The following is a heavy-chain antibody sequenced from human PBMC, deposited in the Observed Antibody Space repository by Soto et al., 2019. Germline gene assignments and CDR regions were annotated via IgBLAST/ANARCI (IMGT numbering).Heavy chain of an antibody. J-gene: IGHJ4*02. CDR3: AHRPDDSGYFDY. CDR2: INAYNGHT. CDR1: DYTLTSYG. D-gene: IGHD3-22*01. V-gene: IGHV1-18*04. Sequence: ASVKVSCKASDYTLTSYGIIWVRQAPGQGLEWMGWINAYNGHTNFAQKFQGRVTMTTDTSTNTAYMELRSLRSDDTATYYCAHRPDDSGYFDYWGQGALVTVSS.